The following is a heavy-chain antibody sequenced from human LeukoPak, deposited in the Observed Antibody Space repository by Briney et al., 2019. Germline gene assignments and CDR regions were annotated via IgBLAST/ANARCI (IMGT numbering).Heavy chain of an antibody. D-gene: IGHD5-12*01. CDR3: TTDGFVDIVATIGQSC. Sequence: PGGSLRLSCAASGFTFSNAWMSWVRQAPGKGLEWVGRIKSKTDGGTTDYAAPVKGRFTISRDDSKNTLYLQMNSLKTEDTAVYYCTTDGFVDIVATIGQSCWGQGTLVTVSS. V-gene: IGHV3-15*01. CDR1: GFTFSNAW. J-gene: IGHJ4*02. CDR2: IKSKTDGGTT.